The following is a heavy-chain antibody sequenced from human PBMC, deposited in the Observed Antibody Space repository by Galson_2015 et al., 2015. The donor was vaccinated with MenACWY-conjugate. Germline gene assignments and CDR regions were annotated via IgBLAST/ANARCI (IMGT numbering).Heavy chain of an antibody. Sequence: SLRLSCAASGFNFNMYSLHWIRQAPGKGLGWVAVISYDGKDKFYGDSVKGRFIILRDNSKDTVYLQMNSLRGEDTGVYFCARVGQERRTLLPNFDGWGQGTRVTVSS. V-gene: IGHV3-30*01. CDR2: ISYDGKDK. D-gene: IGHD3-22*01. CDR3: ARVGQERRTLLPNFDG. J-gene: IGHJ4*02. CDR1: GFNFNMYS.